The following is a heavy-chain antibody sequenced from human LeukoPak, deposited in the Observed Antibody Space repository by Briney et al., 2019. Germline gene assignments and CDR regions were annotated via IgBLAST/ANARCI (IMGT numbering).Heavy chain of an antibody. V-gene: IGHV3-23*01. D-gene: IGHD6-13*01. Sequence: GGSLRLSCAASGFTFSSYATSWVRQAPGKGLEWVSAISGSGGSTYYADSMKGRFTISRDNSKNTLYLQMNSLRAEDTAVYYCAKMSVVIAAAEFDYWGQGTLVTVSS. J-gene: IGHJ4*02. CDR3: AKMSVVIAAAEFDY. CDR1: GFTFSSYA. CDR2: ISGSGGST.